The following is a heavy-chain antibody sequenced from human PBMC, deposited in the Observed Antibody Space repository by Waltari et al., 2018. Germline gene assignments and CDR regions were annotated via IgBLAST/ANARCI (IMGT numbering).Heavy chain of an antibody. CDR1: GGAISSSLFY. Sequence: QLQLQESGPGLVGPSGTLSLTCTVAGGAISSSLFYWGRIRQPPGKGLEWIGNIYYSDYTYFNPSLRSRVTISADTSKNQFSLKLTSVTAADTAVYYCARDPAPSDYFDSWGQGTLVTVSS. CDR3: ARDPAPSDYFDS. V-gene: IGHV4-39*07. CDR2: IYYSDYT. D-gene: IGHD6-6*01. J-gene: IGHJ4*02.